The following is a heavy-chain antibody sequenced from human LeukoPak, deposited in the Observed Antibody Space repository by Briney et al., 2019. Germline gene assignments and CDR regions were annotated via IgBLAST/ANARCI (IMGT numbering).Heavy chain of an antibody. J-gene: IGHJ4*02. CDR1: GFTFSSYW. Sequence: GGSLRLPCAASGFTFSSYWMHWVRQAPGKGLEWVANIKQDGSEKYYVDSVKGRFTISRDNAKNSLYLQMNSLRAEDTAVYYCARVLQGLTYYFDYWGQGTLVTVSS. D-gene: IGHD6-25*01. CDR2: IKQDGSEK. V-gene: IGHV3-7*04. CDR3: ARVLQGLTYYFDY.